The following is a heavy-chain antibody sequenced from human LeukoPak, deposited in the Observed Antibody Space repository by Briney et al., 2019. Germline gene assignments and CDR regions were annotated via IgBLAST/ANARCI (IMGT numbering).Heavy chain of an antibody. CDR1: GGSISSGGYY. D-gene: IGHD2-21*01. V-gene: IGHV4-31*03. CDR2: IYYSGST. Sequence: PSETLSLTCTVSGGSISSGGYYWSWIRQHPGKGLEWLGYIYYSGSTYYNPSLKSRVTISVDSSKNQFSLKLSSVTAADTAVYYCARLFRVVRWFDPWGQGTLVTVSS. J-gene: IGHJ5*02. CDR3: ARLFRVVRWFDP.